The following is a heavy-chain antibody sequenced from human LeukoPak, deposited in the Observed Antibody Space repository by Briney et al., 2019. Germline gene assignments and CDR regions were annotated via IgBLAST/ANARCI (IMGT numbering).Heavy chain of an antibody. J-gene: IGHJ6*02. CDR2: VSGSGGST. D-gene: IGHD2-2*02. Sequence: GGSLRLSCAPSGFTFSSYAMSWVRQAPGKGLEWVSAVSGSGGSTYYADSVKGRFTISRDNSKNTLYLQMNSLRAEDTAVYYCAKAVPDCSSTSCYTYYYYYGMDVWGQGTTVTVSS. V-gene: IGHV3-23*01. CDR1: GFTFSSYA. CDR3: AKAVPDCSSTSCYTYYYYYGMDV.